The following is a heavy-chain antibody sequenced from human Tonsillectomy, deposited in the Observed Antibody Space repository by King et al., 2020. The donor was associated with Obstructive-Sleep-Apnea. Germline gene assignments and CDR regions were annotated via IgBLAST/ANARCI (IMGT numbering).Heavy chain of an antibody. CDR3: ARRAGGSGSWEYYFDY. V-gene: IGHV3-13*01. CDR2: IGTAGDT. CDR1: GFTFSSYD. D-gene: IGHD3-10*01. Sequence: VQLVESGGGLVQPGGSLRLSCAASGFTFSSYDMHWVRQAAGKGLEWVSAIGTAGDTYYPGSVKGRFTIYRENAKNSLYLQMNSLRAGDTAVYYCARRAGGSGSWEYYFDYWGQGTLVTVSS. J-gene: IGHJ4*02.